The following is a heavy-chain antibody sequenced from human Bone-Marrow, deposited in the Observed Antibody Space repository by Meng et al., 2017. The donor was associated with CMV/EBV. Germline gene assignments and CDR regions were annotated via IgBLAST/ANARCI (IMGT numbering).Heavy chain of an antibody. CDR3: AKHIPFGDF. CDR1: GFTFSNYD. Sequence: GGSLRLSCAVSGFTFSNYDMSWVRQAPGRGLKWVSSITTSGGGAYYADSVKGRFTISRNNSKNTLYLQMNSLRAEDTAVYYCAKHIPFGDFWGQGTLVTVSS. D-gene: IGHD3-16*01. V-gene: IGHV3-23*01. CDR2: ITTSGGGA. J-gene: IGHJ4*02.